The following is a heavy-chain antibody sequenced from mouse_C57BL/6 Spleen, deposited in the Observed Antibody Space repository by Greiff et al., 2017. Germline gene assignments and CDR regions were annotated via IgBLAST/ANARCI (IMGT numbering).Heavy chain of an antibody. J-gene: IGHJ3*01. V-gene: IGHV1-55*01. CDR1: GYTFTSYW. CDR3: ARKGGYPFAY. D-gene: IGHD2-2*01. Sequence: QVHVKQPGAELVKPGASVKMSCKASGYTFTSYWITWVKQRPGQGLEWIGDIYPGSGSTNYNEKFKSKATLTVDTSSSTAYMQLSSLTSEDSAVYYCARKGGYPFAYWGQGTLVTVSA. CDR2: IYPGSGST.